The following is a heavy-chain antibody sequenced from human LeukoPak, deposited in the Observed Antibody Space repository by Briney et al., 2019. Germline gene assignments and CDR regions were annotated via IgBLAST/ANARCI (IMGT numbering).Heavy chain of an antibody. Sequence: ASVKVSCKAPGYTFSNYGMSWVRQAPGQGLEGMGWISGSSDNTNYAQKVQGRVTMTTDTSTSTAYMELRSLRSDDTAVYYCARGGWTITDYDYWGQGTLVTVSS. CDR3: ARGGWTITDYDY. D-gene: IGHD1-20*01. V-gene: IGHV1-18*04. CDR2: ISGSSDNT. J-gene: IGHJ4*02. CDR1: GYTFSNYG.